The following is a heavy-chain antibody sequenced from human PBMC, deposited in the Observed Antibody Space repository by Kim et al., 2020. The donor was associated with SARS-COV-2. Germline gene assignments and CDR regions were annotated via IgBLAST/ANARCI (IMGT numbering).Heavy chain of an antibody. CDR2: INPNSGGT. V-gene: IGHV1-2*02. Sequence: ASVKVSCKASGYTFTGYYMHWVRQAPGQGLEWMGWINPNSGGTNYAQKFQGRVTMTRDTSISTAYMELSRLRSDDTAVYYCARSSGSGSYYLDYWGQGTLVTVSS. CDR3: ARSSGSGSYYLDY. D-gene: IGHD3-10*01. J-gene: IGHJ4*02. CDR1: GYTFTGYY.